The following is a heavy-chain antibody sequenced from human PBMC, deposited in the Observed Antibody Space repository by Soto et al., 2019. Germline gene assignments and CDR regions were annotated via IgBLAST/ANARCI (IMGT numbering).Heavy chain of an antibody. D-gene: IGHD1-7*01. CDR3: AREQSGYNWNYAGFLDP. CDR1: GGSISSYY. V-gene: IGHV4-59*01. J-gene: IGHJ5*02. CDR2: IYYSGST. Sequence: SETLSLTCTVSGGSISSYYWSWIRQPPGKGLEWIGYIYYSGSTNYNPSLKSRVTISVDTSKNQFSLKLSSVTAAAPAVYYCAREQSGYNWNYAGFLDPWGQGTLVTVSS.